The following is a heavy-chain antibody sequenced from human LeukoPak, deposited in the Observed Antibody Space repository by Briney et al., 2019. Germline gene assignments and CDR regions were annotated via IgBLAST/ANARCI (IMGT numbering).Heavy chain of an antibody. D-gene: IGHD5-24*01. CDR2: ISYDGSNK. CDR1: GFTFSSYG. V-gene: IGHV3-30*18. Sequence: PGGSPRLSCAASGFTFSSYGMHWVRQAPGKGLEWVAVISYDGSNKYYADSVKGRFTISRDNSKNTLYLQMNSLRAEDTAVYYCAKEGEMATMGYWGQGTLVTVSS. CDR3: AKEGEMATMGY. J-gene: IGHJ4*02.